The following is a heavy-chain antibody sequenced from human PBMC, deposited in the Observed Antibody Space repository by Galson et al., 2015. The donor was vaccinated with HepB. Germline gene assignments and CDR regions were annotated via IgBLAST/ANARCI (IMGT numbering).Heavy chain of an antibody. J-gene: IGHJ4*02. Sequence: SLRLSCAASGFTFNNFAMNWVRQAPGKGLEWVSYISSSRSTTYYADSVKGRFTISRDNAKKSLDLQMNRLRDDDTAVYYCARSFGDHVDYWGQGALVTVSS. D-gene: IGHD4-17*01. V-gene: IGHV3-48*02. CDR2: ISSSRSTT. CDR1: GFTFNNFA. CDR3: ARSFGDHVDY.